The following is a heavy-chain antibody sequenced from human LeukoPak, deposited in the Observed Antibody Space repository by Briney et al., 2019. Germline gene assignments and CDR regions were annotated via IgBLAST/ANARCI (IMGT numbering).Heavy chain of an antibody. CDR3: ARGYPFFDF. J-gene: IGHJ5*01. CDR2: IDYSGNT. Sequence: SETLSLTCSVSGGSISSGTCYWNWFRQHPGKGLEWLGYIDYSGNTYYMPSSRRRHTISRDTSKNQLSLRLTSVTAADTAVYYCARGYPFFDFWGQGTLVTVSS. CDR1: GGSISSGTCY. D-gene: IGHD5-18*01. V-gene: IGHV4-31*03.